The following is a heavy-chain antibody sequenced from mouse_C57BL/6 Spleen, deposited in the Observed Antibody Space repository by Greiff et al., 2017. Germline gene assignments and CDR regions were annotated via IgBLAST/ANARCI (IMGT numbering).Heavy chain of an antibody. CDR2: INPNNGGT. Sequence: VQLQQSGPELVKSGASVKISRKASGYTFTDYYMNWVKLSHGKSLEWIGDINPNNGGTSYNQKFKGKATLTVDKSSNTAYMELRSLTSEDSAVYYGAKGAYSKDFDYWDQGTTVTVST. J-gene: IGHJ2*01. CDR1: GYTFTDYY. CDR3: AKGAYSKDFDY. V-gene: IGHV1-26*01. D-gene: IGHD2-5*01.